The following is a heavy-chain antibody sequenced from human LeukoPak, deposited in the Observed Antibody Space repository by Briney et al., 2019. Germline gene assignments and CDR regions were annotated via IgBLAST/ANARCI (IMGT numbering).Heavy chain of an antibody. Sequence: PGGSLRLSCAGSGFTFSRNGMNWVRQAPGKGLEWVSYISSSSKSIYYVDSVKGRFTISRDNAKNSLYLQMNSLRAEDTAVYYCARRELRYFDWLEAFDIWGQGTMVAVSS. CDR1: GFTFSRNG. CDR2: ISSSSKSI. D-gene: IGHD3-9*01. CDR3: ARRELRYFDWLEAFDI. J-gene: IGHJ3*02. V-gene: IGHV3-48*04.